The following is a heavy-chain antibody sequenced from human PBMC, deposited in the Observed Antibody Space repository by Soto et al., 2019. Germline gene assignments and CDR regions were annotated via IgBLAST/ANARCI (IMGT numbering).Heavy chain of an antibody. CDR2: VSPYNDKT. CDR3: ARLRTSGYYSHFYYGMDV. CDR1: GYMFYNLG. D-gene: IGHD3-22*01. Sequence: QVQLEQTGSGVKKPGASVKVTCKASGYMFYNLGISWVRQAPGQGLEWMGWVSPYNDKTNYAQKFKGRVTMTTDTSTTTASMELMSLSSDDTAVYYCARLRTSGYYSHFYYGMDVWGQGTAVTVSS. J-gene: IGHJ6*02. V-gene: IGHV1-18*01.